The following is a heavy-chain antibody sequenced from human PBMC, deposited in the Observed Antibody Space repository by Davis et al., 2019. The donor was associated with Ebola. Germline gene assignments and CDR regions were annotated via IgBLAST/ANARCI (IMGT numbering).Heavy chain of an antibody. CDR3: ATVGHRGGWLPMGY. CDR1: GFTFDDYA. V-gene: IGHV3-9*01. CDR2: ISWNSGSI. D-gene: IGHD5-24*01. Sequence: GGSLRLSCAASGFTFDDYAMHWVRQAPGKGLEWVSGISWNSGSIGYADSVKGRFTISRDNAKNSLYLQMNSLRAEDTALYYCATVGHRGGWLPMGYWGQGTLVTVSS. J-gene: IGHJ4*02.